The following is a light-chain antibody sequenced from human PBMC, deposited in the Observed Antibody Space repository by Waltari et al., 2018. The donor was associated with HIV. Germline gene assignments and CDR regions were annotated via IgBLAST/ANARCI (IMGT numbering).Light chain of an antibody. J-gene: IGKJ4*01. CDR1: EDVLTY. CDR3: QQHLRTPLT. Sequence: DVKMTQSPSSLSASVGDTVTITSRASEDVLTYVNWYQQKLGKAPKLLMYAASSLQSGVPLRFSGSGSGTHFNFTINSLQVEDFATYYCQQHLRTPLTFGGGTRVEI. CDR2: AAS. V-gene: IGKV1-39*01.